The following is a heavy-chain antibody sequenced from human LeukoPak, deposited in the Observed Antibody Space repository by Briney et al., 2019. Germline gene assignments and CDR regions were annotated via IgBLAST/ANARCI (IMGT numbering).Heavy chain of an antibody. Sequence: SETLSLTCTVSGGSIRGYYWSWIRQPPGKGLEWIVYIYSSGSTNYNPSLNSRVTMSVVTSKNQFSLEVSPVTAADTAVYYCARVFDSGSQAYFYYMDGWGKGTTV. V-gene: IGHV4-59*01. CDR2: IYSSGST. J-gene: IGHJ6*03. CDR3: ARVFDSGSQAYFYYMDG. D-gene: IGHD3-10*01. CDR1: GGSIRGYY.